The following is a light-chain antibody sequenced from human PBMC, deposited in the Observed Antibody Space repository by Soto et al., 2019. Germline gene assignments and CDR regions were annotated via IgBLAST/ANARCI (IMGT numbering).Light chain of an antibody. V-gene: IGLV2-11*01. CDR1: SSDVGAYNF. CDR2: DVS. Sequence: QSALTQPRSVSGSPGQSVTISCTGTSSDVGAYNFVSWYQHNPGKAPKLMIFDVSARPSGVPDRFSGSKSANTASLTISGLQTEDEADYYCCSDAGTYIPLFGGGTKLTVL. CDR3: CSDAGTYIPL. J-gene: IGLJ2*01.